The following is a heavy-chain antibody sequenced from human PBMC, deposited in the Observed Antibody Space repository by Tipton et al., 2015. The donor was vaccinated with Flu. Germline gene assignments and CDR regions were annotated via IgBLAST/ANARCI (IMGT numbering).Heavy chain of an antibody. V-gene: IGHV4-39*01. CDR3: VGLPGHCSSNNCFGYYDMDV. CDR2: FYYDGTM. J-gene: IGHJ6*02. CDR1: GDSISSSSYS. Sequence: GLVKPSETLSLTCTVSGDSISSSSYSWGWVRQPPRQGLEWIATFYYDGTMHYNPSLNSRVSVSVDTSKNQFSLKVTSVTAADTAVYYCVGLPGHCSSNNCFGYYDMDVWGQGTTVTVSS. D-gene: IGHD2-2*03.